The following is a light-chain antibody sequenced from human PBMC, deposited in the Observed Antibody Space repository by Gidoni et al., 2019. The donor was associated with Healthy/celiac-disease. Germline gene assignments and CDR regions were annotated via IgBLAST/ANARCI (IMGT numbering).Light chain of an antibody. Sequence: DFQMTQSPSSLSASVGDRVTITCQASHDISNYLNWYQQKPGKAPKLLIYDASNLETGVPSRFSGSGSGTDFTFTISSLQPEDIATYYCQQYNNLALTFGGGTKVEIK. J-gene: IGKJ4*01. CDR2: DAS. CDR1: HDISNY. CDR3: QQYNNLALT. V-gene: IGKV1-33*01.